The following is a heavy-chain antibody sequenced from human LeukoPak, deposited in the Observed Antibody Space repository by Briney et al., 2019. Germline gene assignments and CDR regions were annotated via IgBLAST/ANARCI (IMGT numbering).Heavy chain of an antibody. CDR1: GFTFSSYW. CDR2: IKQDGSEK. V-gene: IGHV3-7*05. J-gene: IGHJ4*02. CDR3: ARDSIYDSSGYYYPYYFDY. Sequence: GGSLRLSCAASGFTFSSYWMSWVRQAPGKGLEWVANIKQDGSEKYYVDSVKGRFTISRDNAKNSLYLQMNSRRAEDTAVYYCARDSIYDSSGYYYPYYFDYWGQGTLVTVSS. D-gene: IGHD3-22*01.